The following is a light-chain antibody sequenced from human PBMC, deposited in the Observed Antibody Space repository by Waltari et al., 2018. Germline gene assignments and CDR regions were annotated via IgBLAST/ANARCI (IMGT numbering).Light chain of an antibody. CDR2: DVS. CDR1: SSDVGGYNY. J-gene: IGLJ2*01. CDR3: SSYISSSTLEL. V-gene: IGLV2-14*03. Sequence: QSALTQPASVSGSPGQSITISCTGTSSDVGGYNYVSWYQQHPGKAPKLMIYDVSNRPSGVSNRCAGSKSGNTASLTISVLQAEDEADYYCSSYISSSTLELFGGGTSLTVL.